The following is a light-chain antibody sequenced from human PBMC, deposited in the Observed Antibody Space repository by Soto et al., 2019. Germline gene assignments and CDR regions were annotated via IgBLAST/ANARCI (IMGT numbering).Light chain of an antibody. CDR1: QSVLYSSNNKNY. V-gene: IGKV4-1*01. CDR2: WAS. J-gene: IGKJ2*01. Sequence: DIVMTQSPDALAVSLGERATINFKSSQSVLYSSNNKNYLAWYQQKPGQPPKLLIYWASTRESGVPDRFSGSGSGTDFTLSISNLQAEDVAAYYCQQYYAIPYTFGQGTKLEIK. CDR3: QQYYAIPYT.